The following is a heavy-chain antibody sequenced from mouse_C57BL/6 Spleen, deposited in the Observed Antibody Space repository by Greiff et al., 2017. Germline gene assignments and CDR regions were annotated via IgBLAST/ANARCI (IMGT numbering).Heavy chain of an antibody. J-gene: IGHJ4*01. Sequence: EVKLQESGGGLVQPGGSLSLSCAASGFTFTDYYMSWVRQPPGKALEWLGFIRNKANGYTTEYSASVKGRFTISRDNSQSILYLQMNALRAEDSATYDCARYIGGPDYAMDYWGQGTSVTVSS. D-gene: IGHD3-3*01. CDR2: IRNKANGYTT. CDR3: ARYIGGPDYAMDY. V-gene: IGHV7-3*01. CDR1: GFTFTDYY.